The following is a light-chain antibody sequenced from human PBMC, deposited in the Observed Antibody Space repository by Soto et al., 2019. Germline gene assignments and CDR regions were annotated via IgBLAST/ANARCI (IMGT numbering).Light chain of an antibody. Sequence: QSVLTQPPSVSAAPGQKVTISCSGSSSNIENNYVSWYQQLPGTAPKLLIYDNNKRPSGIPDRFSGSKSGTSATLGITGLQAEDEADYYCQSYDSSLSGSVFGGGTKLTVL. CDR3: QSYDSSLSGSV. J-gene: IGLJ3*02. CDR2: DNN. CDR1: SSNIENNY. V-gene: IGLV1-51*01.